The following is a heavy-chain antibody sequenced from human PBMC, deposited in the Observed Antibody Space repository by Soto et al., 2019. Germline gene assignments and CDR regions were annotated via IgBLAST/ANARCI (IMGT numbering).Heavy chain of an antibody. J-gene: IGHJ3*02. CDR2: ISVSGANT. Sequence: PGGSLRLSCVASGFKFSSYALTWVRQAPGKGLEWVSVISVSGANTYYVDSVKGRFTISRDTSKNTVYLQMNSLTAGDTALYYCAKATATGGGAFDICGQGTMVTVSS. V-gene: IGHV3-23*01. D-gene: IGHD2-8*02. CDR3: AKATATGGGAFDI. CDR1: GFKFSSYA.